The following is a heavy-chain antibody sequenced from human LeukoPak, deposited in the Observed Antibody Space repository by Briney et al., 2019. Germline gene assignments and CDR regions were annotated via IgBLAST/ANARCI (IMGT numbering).Heavy chain of an antibody. Sequence: SETLSLTCTVSGGSISSGSYYWSWIRQPAGKGLEWIGRIYTSGSTNYNPSLKSRVTISVDTSKNQFSLKLSSVTAADTAVYYCARAHCYDSSGYLDAFDIWGQGTMVTVSS. D-gene: IGHD3-22*01. V-gene: IGHV4-61*02. CDR1: GGSISSGSYY. J-gene: IGHJ3*02. CDR3: ARAHCYDSSGYLDAFDI. CDR2: IYTSGST.